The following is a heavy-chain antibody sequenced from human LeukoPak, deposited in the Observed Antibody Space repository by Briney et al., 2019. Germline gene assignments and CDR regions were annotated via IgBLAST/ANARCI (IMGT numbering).Heavy chain of an antibody. CDR1: GFTFSSYA. CDR3: ARDYSGSYGDAFDI. CDR2: ISYDGSNK. V-gene: IGHV3-30-3*01. J-gene: IGHJ3*02. Sequence: QPGRSLRLSCAASGFTFSSYAMHWVRQAPGKGLEWVAVISYDGSNKYYADSVKGRFTISRDNSKNTLYLQMNSLRAEDTAVYYCARDYSGSYGDAFDIWGQGTMVTVSS. D-gene: IGHD1-26*01.